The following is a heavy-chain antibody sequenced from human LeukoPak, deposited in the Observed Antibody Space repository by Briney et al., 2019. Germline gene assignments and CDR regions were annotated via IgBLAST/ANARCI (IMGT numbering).Heavy chain of an antibody. V-gene: IGHV4-39*07. CDR1: GDSISSSSYY. J-gene: IGHJ6*03. D-gene: IGHD5-18*01. Sequence: PSETLSLTCTVSGDSISSSSYYWGWIRQPPGKGLEWIGSIYYSGSTYYNPSLKSRVTISVDTSKNQFSLKLSSVTAADTAVYYCASPAMAFIDQGRYNYYYYMDVWGKGTTVTVSS. CDR2: IYYSGST. CDR3: ASPAMAFIDQGRYNYYYYMDV.